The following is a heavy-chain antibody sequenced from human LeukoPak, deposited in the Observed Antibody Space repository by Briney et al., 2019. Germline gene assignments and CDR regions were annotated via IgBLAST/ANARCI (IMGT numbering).Heavy chain of an antibody. CDR3: ARGLNRALDPGYDY. CDR2: ISDSGST. Sequence: PSGTLSLTCTVSGGSISSYYWSWIRQPPGKGLEWIGYISDSGSTNSNPSLKSRVTMSVDTSKNHFSLKLSSVTAADTAVYYCARGLNRALDPGYDYWGPGTLVTVSS. V-gene: IGHV4-59*01. CDR1: GGSISSYY. D-gene: IGHD3/OR15-3a*01. J-gene: IGHJ4*02.